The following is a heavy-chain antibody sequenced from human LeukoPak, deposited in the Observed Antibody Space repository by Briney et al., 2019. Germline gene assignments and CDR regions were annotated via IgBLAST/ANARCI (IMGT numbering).Heavy chain of an antibody. CDR1: GASISSGGYY. J-gene: IGHJ1*01. D-gene: IGHD2-2*01. CDR3: ARGPHCSSTSCYSEYFHH. CDR2: ISYSGSP. Sequence: TLSLTCTVSGASISSGGYYWSWIRQHTGKGLEWIGYISYSGSPYYNPSLKSRVTISVDTSRNQFSLKLSSVTAADTAVYYCARGPHCSSTSCYSEYFHHWGQGTLVTVSS. V-gene: IGHV4-31*03.